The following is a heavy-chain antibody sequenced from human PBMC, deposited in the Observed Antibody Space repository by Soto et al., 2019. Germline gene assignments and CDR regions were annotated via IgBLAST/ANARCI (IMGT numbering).Heavy chain of an antibody. J-gene: IGHJ4*02. CDR3: ARDGYDGSGSPYPAY. D-gene: IGHD3-10*01. CDR2: IYYLGST. V-gene: IGHV4-59*01. CDR1: GGSMSEYF. Sequence: SETLSLTCTVSGGSMSEYFWSWVRQSPGKGLEWIGYIYYLGSTDYNPSLKSRVTISVDTSKRQFSLKLSSVTAADTAIYYCARDGYDGSGSPYPAYWGPGIQVTVSS.